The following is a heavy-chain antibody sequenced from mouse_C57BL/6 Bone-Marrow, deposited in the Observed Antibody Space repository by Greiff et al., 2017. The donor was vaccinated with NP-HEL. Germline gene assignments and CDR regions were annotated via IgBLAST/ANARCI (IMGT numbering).Heavy chain of an antibody. CDR2: INPNNGGT. CDR1: GYTFTDYY. Sequence: EVQLQQSGPELVKPGASVKISCKASGYTFTDYYMNWVKQSHGKSLEWIGDINPNNGGTSYNQKFKGKATLTVDKSSSTAYMELRSLTSEDSAVYYCARWGLYSNYDDYFDYWGQGTTLTVSS. J-gene: IGHJ2*01. CDR3: ARWGLYSNYDDYFDY. D-gene: IGHD2-5*01. V-gene: IGHV1-26*01.